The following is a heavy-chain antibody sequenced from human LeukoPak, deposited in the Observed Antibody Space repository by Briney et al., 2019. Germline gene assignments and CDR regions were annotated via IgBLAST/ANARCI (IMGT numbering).Heavy chain of an antibody. Sequence: SETLSLTCTVSGGSISSYYWSWIRQPPGKGLEWIGYIYTSGSTNYNPSLKSRVTISVDTSKNQFSLKLSSVTAADTAVYYCARHIAARPGYYMDVWGKGTTVTVSS. CDR3: ARHIAARPGYYMDV. J-gene: IGHJ6*03. CDR1: GGSISSYY. V-gene: IGHV4-4*09. CDR2: IYTSGST. D-gene: IGHD6-6*01.